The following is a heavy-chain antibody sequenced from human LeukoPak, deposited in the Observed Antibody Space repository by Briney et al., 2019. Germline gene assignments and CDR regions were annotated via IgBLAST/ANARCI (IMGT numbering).Heavy chain of an antibody. J-gene: IGHJ4*02. V-gene: IGHV1-8*02. CDR1: GYTFTSHD. Sequence: GASVKVSCKASGYTFTSHDINWVRQAPGQGLEWMGWMNPNGGNTGYAQKFQGRVTMTTDTSTSTAYMELRSLRSDDTAVYYCARHRLRRAMIVVVTPPDYWGQGTLVTVSS. CDR2: MNPNGGNT. CDR3: ARHRLRRAMIVVVTPPDY. D-gene: IGHD3-22*01.